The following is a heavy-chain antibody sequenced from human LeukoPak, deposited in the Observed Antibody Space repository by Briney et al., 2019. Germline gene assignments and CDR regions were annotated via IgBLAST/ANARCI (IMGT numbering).Heavy chain of an antibody. CDR3: ARGRTGTAKPSFDY. CDR2: ISSNGGST. V-gene: IGHV3-64*01. Sequence: GGSLRLSCAASGFTFSSYAMHWVRQAPGKGLEYVSAISSNGGSTYYANSVKGRFTISRDNSKNTLYLQMGSLRAEDMAVYYCARGRTGTAKPSFDYWGRGTLVTVSS. J-gene: IGHJ4*02. CDR1: GFTFSSYA. D-gene: IGHD1-7*01.